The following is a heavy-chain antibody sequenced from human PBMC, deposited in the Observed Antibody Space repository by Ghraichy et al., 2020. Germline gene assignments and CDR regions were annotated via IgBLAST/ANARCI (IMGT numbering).Heavy chain of an antibody. V-gene: IGHV3-7*01. J-gene: IGHJ4*02. CDR3: AREKDDYGEIFDS. D-gene: IGHD4-17*01. CDR2: IKQDGSEK. Sequence: SCAASLFTFSRYWMNWVRQAPGKGLEWVANIKQDGSEKYYVDSVKGRFTISRDNAKNSLFLQMNSLRAEDTAVYYCAREKDDYGEIFDSWGQGTLVTVSS. CDR1: LFTFSRYW.